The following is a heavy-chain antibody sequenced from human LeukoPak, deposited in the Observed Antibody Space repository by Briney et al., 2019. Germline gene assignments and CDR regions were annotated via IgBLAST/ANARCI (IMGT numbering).Heavy chain of an antibody. J-gene: IGHJ4*02. V-gene: IGHV5-51*01. CDR2: IFPGDSGT. CDR3: ARGVLGYCSSTTCHNFDY. Sequence: GESLKISCKGSGYSFTSYWTGWVRQMPGKGLEWMGIIFPGDSGTRYSPSFQGQVTISADKSITTAYLQWSSLKASDTAMYYCARGVLGYCSSTTCHNFDYWGQGTLVTVSS. D-gene: IGHD2-2*01. CDR1: GYSFTSYW.